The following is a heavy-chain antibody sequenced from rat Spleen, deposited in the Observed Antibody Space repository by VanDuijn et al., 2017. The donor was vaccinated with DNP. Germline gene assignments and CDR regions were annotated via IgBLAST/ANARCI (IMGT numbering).Heavy chain of an antibody. J-gene: IGHJ2*01. CDR2: ITNSGSDT. Sequence: EVQLVESGGGLVQPGRSLKLSCAASGLTFSNYAMAWVRQAPTKGLEWVASITNSGSDTKYRDSVQGRFTISRDNEKNTLYLQMDSLRSEDTATYYCARDSRDYGSYVDYFDYWGQGIMVTVSS. D-gene: IGHD1-8*01. V-gene: IGHV5S13*01. CDR1: GLTFSNYA. CDR3: ARDSRDYGSYVDYFDY.